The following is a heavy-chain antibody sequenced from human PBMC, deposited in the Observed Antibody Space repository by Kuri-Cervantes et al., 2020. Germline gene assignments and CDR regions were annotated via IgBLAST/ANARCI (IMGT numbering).Heavy chain of an antibody. CDR1: GGTFSSYA. CDR3: ARVPGAMIVVEGAFDI. CDR2: IIPIFGTA. Sequence: SVKVSCKASGGTFSSYAISWVRQAPGQGLEWMGGIIPIFGTANYAQKFQGRVTITADESTSIAYMELSSLRSEDTAVYYCARVPGAMIVVEGAFDIWGQGTMVTVSS. D-gene: IGHD3-22*01. J-gene: IGHJ3*02. V-gene: IGHV1-69*13.